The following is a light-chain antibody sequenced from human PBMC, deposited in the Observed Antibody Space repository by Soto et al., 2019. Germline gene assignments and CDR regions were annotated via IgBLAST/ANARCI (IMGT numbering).Light chain of an antibody. Sequence: IVLMQSPGTLSLSPGERATLSCRASQSVSSSYLAWNQQKPGQAPRLLIYGASSRATGIPDRFSGSGSGTDFTLTISRLEPEDFAVYYCQQYGSSPWTFGQGTKVDIK. CDR2: GAS. CDR3: QQYGSSPWT. J-gene: IGKJ1*01. CDR1: QSVSSSY. V-gene: IGKV3-20*01.